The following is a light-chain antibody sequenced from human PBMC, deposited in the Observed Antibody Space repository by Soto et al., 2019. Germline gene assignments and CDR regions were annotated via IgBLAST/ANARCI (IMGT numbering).Light chain of an antibody. Sequence: EIVLTQSPGTLSLSPGERATLSCRASQSVSSSFLAWYQQQPGQAPRLLIYGASSRATGIPDRFSGSGSGTDFTLTINRLEPEDFAVYYCQQYGRSPWTFGQGTKVEIK. CDR1: QSVSSSF. J-gene: IGKJ1*01. CDR2: GAS. CDR3: QQYGRSPWT. V-gene: IGKV3-20*01.